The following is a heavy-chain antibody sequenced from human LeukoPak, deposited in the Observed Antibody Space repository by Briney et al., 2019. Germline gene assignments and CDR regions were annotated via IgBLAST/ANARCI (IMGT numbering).Heavy chain of an antibody. Sequence: GRSLRLSCAASGFTFSSYAMHWVRQAPGKGLEWVAVISYDGSNKYYADSVKGRFTISRDNAKNTLYLQMNSLRAEDTAVYYCARERGDSSGRYFDYWGQGTLVTVSS. V-gene: IGHV3-30-3*01. D-gene: IGHD3-22*01. J-gene: IGHJ4*02. CDR1: GFTFSSYA. CDR3: ARERGDSSGRYFDY. CDR2: ISYDGSNK.